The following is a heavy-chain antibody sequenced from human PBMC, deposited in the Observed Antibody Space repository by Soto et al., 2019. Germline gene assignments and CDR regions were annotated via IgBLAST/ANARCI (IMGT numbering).Heavy chain of an antibody. D-gene: IGHD3-3*01. CDR2: IWYDGSNK. CDR1: GFTFSSYG. Sequence: PGGSLSLSCAASGFTFSSYGMHWVRQAPGKGLEWVAVIWYDGSNKYYADSVKGRFTISRDNSKNTLYLQMNSLRAEDTAVYYCARMAAWSGYSDYWGQGTLVTVSS. CDR3: ARMAAWSGYSDY. V-gene: IGHV3-33*01. J-gene: IGHJ4*02.